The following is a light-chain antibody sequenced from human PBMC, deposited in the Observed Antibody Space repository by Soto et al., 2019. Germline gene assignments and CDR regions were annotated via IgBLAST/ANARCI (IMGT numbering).Light chain of an antibody. Sequence: EIVMTQSPATLSVSVGERATLSCGASQSASSKLAWYQQKPGQAPKLLIYVASTRATGIPARFSGSGSGTEFTLTISSLQSEDFAVYYCQQYDSWPNTFGQGTKVEIK. CDR2: VAS. CDR3: QQYDSWPNT. CDR1: QSASSK. J-gene: IGKJ1*01. V-gene: IGKV3-15*01.